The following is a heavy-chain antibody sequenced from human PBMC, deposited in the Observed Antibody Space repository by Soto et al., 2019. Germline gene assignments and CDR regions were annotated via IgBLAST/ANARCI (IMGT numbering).Heavy chain of an antibody. J-gene: IGHJ6*04. CDR2: VYYTGTT. V-gene: IGHV4-31*01. CDR3: AESADPYELDV. D-gene: IGHD5-12*01. CDR1: GGSISSSGYF. Sequence: QVQLQESGPGLVKPSQTLSLTCTVSGGSISSSGYFWSWVRQPPGKGLEWIGNVYYTGTTFYNPSLKRLLTLSVDRSKSLFSCSFNSLTAANTAMSYCAESADPYELDVWARGIKVTVSS.